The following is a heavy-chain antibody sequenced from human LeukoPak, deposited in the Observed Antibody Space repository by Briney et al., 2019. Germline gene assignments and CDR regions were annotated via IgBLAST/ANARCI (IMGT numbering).Heavy chain of an antibody. CDR2: ISGSGGST. CDR3: AKRWHSSSYYDY. CDR1: GFTFSSYA. Sequence: GGSLRLSCAASGFTFSSYAMSWVRQAPGKGLEWVSGISGSGGSTYYADSVKGRFTISRDNSKNTLYLQMNRLRAEDTAVYYCAKRWHSSSYYDYWGQGTLVTVS. J-gene: IGHJ4*02. D-gene: IGHD6-6*01. V-gene: IGHV3-23*01.